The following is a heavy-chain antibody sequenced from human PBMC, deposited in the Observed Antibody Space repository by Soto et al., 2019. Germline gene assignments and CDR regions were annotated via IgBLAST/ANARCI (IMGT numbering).Heavy chain of an antibody. Sequence: GGSLRLSCAASGFTFSSYAMSWVRQAPGKGLEWVSAISGSGGSTYYADSVKGRFTISRDNSKNTLYLQVNSLIAEDTAVYYCAKEYEFSYDYPDFDYWGQGTLVTVSS. V-gene: IGHV3-23*01. CDR3: AKEYEFSYDYPDFDY. D-gene: IGHD5-18*01. J-gene: IGHJ4*02. CDR1: GFTFSSYA. CDR2: ISGSGGST.